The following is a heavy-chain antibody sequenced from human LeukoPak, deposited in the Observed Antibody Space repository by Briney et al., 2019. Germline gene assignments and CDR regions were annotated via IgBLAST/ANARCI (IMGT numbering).Heavy chain of an antibody. CDR2: ISGSGGST. J-gene: IGHJ6*02. V-gene: IGHV3-23*01. Sequence: PGGSLRLSCAASGFTFSSYAMIWVRQAPGKGLEWVSAISGSGGSTYYADSVKGRFTISRDNSKNTLYLQMNSLRAEDTAVYYCAKRVSEWELGYGMDVWSQGTTVTVSS. CDR3: AKRVSEWELGYGMDV. CDR1: GFTFSSYA. D-gene: IGHD1-26*01.